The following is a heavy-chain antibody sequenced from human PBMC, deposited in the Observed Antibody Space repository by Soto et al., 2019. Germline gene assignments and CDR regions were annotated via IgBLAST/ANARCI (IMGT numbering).Heavy chain of an antibody. CDR2: LIPVFGTT. V-gene: IGHV1-69*01. J-gene: IGHJ4*02. CDR3: ARPSGGRIRYLEPFDY. D-gene: IGHD3-3*01. CDR1: GDTFTKYA. Sequence: QVQLVQSGAEVRKPGSPVKVSCKASGDTFTKYAISWVRQAPGQGLEWVGGLIPVFGTTNNAQKFRDRVTITADESTSTVYMELSSLRSEDTAVYYCARPSGGRIRYLEPFDYWGQGTQITVS.